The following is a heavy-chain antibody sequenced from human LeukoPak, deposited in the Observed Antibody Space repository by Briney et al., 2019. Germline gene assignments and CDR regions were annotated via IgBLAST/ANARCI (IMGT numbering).Heavy chain of an antibody. D-gene: IGHD2-2*01. CDR2: IYHGGTT. J-gene: IGHJ4*02. CDR1: GGSITGTTEY. Sequence: PSETLSLTCTVSGGSITGTTEYWGWIRQPPGKGPEWLGSIYHGGTTFYNPSLQSRVTISLGKSKNQFSLRLSSVTAADTALYFCARHVGYCSTTRCYSFDYWGQGGLVTVSS. V-gene: IGHV4-39*01. CDR3: ARHVGYCSTTRCYSFDY.